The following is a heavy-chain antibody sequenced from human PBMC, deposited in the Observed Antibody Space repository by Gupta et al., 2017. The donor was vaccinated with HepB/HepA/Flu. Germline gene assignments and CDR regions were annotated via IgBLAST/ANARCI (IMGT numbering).Heavy chain of an antibody. CDR3: STYDDKKHPREYYMGV. Sequence: QVQLLQSGAEVKKPGSSVKVSCKASGGTFSTYGINWVRQAPGPGLEWMGGIIPLFGTANDARKFQGRFKINAEEETKKDDMEVKNLKSEDKALYFWSTYDDKKHPREYYMGVWGNGTTVTV. CDR1: GGTFSTYG. J-gene: IGHJ6*03. V-gene: IGHV1-69*01. D-gene: IGHD3-22*01. CDR2: IIPLFGTA.